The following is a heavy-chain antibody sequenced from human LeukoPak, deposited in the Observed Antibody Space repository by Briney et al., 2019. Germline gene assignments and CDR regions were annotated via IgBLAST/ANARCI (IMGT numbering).Heavy chain of an antibody. D-gene: IGHD3-22*01. CDR1: GYTFTSYD. Sequence: GASVKVSCKASGYTFTSYDINWVRQATGQELEWMGWMNPNSGNTGYAQKFQGRVTMTRNTSISTAYMELSSLRSEDTAVYYSASGYYYDSSGYLPDHYWGQGTLVTVSS. V-gene: IGHV1-8*01. CDR2: MNPNSGNT. J-gene: IGHJ4*02. CDR3: ASGYYYDSSGYLPDHY.